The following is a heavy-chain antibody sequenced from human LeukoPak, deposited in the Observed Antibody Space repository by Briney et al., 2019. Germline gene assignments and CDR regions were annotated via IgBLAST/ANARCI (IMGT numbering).Heavy chain of an antibody. J-gene: IGHJ4*02. CDR1: GYTFTSYY. CDR2: INPSGGST. CDR3: ARDDYDDRSGYQHSTGNDY. D-gene: IGHD3-22*01. V-gene: IGHV1-46*01. Sequence: GASVKVSCKASGYTFTSYYMHWVRQAPGQGLEWIGIINPSGGSTNYAQKFQGRVTMTRDTSTSTVYMELSSLRSEDTAVYYCARDDYDDRSGYQHSTGNDYWGQGTLVTVSS.